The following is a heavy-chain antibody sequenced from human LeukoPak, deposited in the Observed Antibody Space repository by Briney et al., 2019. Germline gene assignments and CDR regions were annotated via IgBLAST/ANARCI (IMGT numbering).Heavy chain of an antibody. CDR1: GGSISSGGYY. J-gene: IGHJ1*01. Sequence: SQTLSLTCTVSGGSISSGGYYWSWIRQHPGKGLEWIGYIYYSGSTYYNPSLKSRVTISVDTSKNQFSLKLSSVTAADTAVYYCARAPYSSSIHSLFQIPKYFQHWGQGTLVTVSS. CDR3: ARAPYSSSIHSLFQIPKYFQH. CDR2: IYYSGST. V-gene: IGHV4-31*03. D-gene: IGHD6-6*01.